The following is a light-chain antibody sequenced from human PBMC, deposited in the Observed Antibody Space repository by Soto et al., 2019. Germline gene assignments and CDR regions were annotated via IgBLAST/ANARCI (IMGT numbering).Light chain of an antibody. Sequence: EIVLTQSRATLSISTGXTDTIPCGASQSVSSYLAWYQQKPGQAPRLLIYDASNRATGIPARFSGSGSGTDFTLTISSLEPEDFAVYYCQQRSNWPITFGQGTRLEIK. J-gene: IGKJ5*01. V-gene: IGKV3-11*01. CDR3: QQRSNWPIT. CDR1: QSVSSY. CDR2: DAS.